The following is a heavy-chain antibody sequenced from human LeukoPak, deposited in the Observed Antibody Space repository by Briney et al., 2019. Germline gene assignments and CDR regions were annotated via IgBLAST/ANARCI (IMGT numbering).Heavy chain of an antibody. J-gene: IGHJ4*02. D-gene: IGHD6-19*01. CDR1: GFTFSSYA. CDR2: IFGSGGSA. Sequence: PGGSLRLSCTASGFTFSSYAMYWVRQAPGKGLEWVSGIFGSGGSAHYADSVKGRFTISRDNSQNTVYLQMNSLRAEDTAVYYCGKTTTGYSSGRNPAWLVDYWGQGTLVTVSS. V-gene: IGHV3-23*01. CDR3: GKTTTGYSSGRNPAWLVDY.